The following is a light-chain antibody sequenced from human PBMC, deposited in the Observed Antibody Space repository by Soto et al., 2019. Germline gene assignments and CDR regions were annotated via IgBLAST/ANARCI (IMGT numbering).Light chain of an antibody. CDR3: QQRSTWLYT. CDR2: DAS. CDR1: QDVSIF. J-gene: IGKJ2*01. V-gene: IGKV3-11*02. Sequence: EILLAQSPATLSFSPGERATLSCKASQDVSIFLAWYQQKPGQAPRLLIHDASNRATGVPARFSGSGSGRDFTLTITSLEPDDFAVYYCQQRSTWLYTFGQGTKLEV.